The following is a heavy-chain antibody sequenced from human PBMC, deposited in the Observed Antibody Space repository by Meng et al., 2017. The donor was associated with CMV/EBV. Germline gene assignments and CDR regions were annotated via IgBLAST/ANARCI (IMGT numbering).Heavy chain of an antibody. CDR1: GFTFSSYG. V-gene: IGHV3-30*02. CDR2: IRYDGSNK. D-gene: IGHD3-10*01. CDR3: AKARGRIGPGNV. Sequence: GGSLRLSCAASGFTFSSYGMHWVRQAPGKGLEWVAFIRYDGSNKYYTDSVKGRFTISRDNSKNTLYLQMNSLRAEDTAVYYCAKARGRIGPGNVWGQGTTVTVSS. J-gene: IGHJ6*02.